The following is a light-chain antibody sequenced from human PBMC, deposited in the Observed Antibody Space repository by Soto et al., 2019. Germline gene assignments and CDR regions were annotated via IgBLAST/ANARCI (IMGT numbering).Light chain of an antibody. CDR3: QQYNNWPPYA. V-gene: IGKV3-15*01. CDR2: GAS. J-gene: IGKJ2*01. CDR1: QSVSNN. Sequence: EIVMTQSPATLSVSPGERATLSCRASQSVSNNLAWYQQKPGQAPRLLIYGASTRATGIPARFSGSGSGTEFTLTISSLQSEDFAVYYCQQYNNWPPYAFGQGTKLEIK.